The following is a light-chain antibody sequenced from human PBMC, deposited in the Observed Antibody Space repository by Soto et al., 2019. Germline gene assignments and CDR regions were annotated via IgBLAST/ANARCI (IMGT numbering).Light chain of an antibody. V-gene: IGKV1-5*01. Sequence: DIQMTQSPPTLSASVGDRVTLTCRASQSMSTWLVWYQQKPGKAPKLLISDASSLQSGVPSRFSGSGSGTEFSLTISGLQPDDFATYYCQQYKSYPTFGQGTALEIK. CDR2: DAS. J-gene: IGKJ2*01. CDR1: QSMSTW. CDR3: QQYKSYPT.